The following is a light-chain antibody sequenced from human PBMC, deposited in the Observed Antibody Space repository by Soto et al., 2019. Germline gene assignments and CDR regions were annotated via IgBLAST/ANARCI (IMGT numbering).Light chain of an antibody. CDR1: TGAVTTEHF. J-gene: IGLJ3*02. CDR3: LLSYGGPRV. V-gene: IGLV7-46*01. CDR2: DTY. Sequence: QTVVTQEPSLTVSPGGTVSLTCGSSTGAVTTEHFPYWFQQKPGQAPTTLIYDTYNRQYGTPARFSGSLLGGKAALTLSGAQAEDEADYYCLLSYGGPRVFGGGTKLTVL.